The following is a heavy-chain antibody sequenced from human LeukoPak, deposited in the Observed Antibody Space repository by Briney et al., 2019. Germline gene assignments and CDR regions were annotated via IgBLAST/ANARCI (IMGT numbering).Heavy chain of an antibody. Sequence: PSETLSLTCTVSGGSISSSSYYWGWIRQPPGKGLEWIGSIYYSGSTYYNPSLKSRVTISVDTSKNQFSLKLSSVTAADTAVYYCARAREDYYDSSGYYFRFDYWGQGTLVTVSS. CDR3: ARAREDYYDSSGYYFRFDY. CDR2: IYYSGST. J-gene: IGHJ4*02. D-gene: IGHD3-22*01. V-gene: IGHV4-39*07. CDR1: GGSISSSSYY.